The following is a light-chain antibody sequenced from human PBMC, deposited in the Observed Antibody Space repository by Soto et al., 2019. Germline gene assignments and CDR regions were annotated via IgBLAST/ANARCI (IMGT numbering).Light chain of an antibody. J-gene: IGKJ1*01. CDR1: QSINNW. CDR3: EQYSSDST. Sequence: DIRMTQSPSTLSASVGDRVTITCRASQSINNWLAWYQQKPGKAPKLRIYRASSLENGVPSRFSGRGSGTEFIFTITCPQPDEFATYYCEQYSSDSTFGQGTKVEIK. CDR2: RAS. V-gene: IGKV1-5*03.